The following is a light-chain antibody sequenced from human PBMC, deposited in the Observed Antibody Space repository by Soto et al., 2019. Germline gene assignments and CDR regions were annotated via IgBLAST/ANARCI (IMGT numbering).Light chain of an antibody. CDR1: SGDVGGYNY. V-gene: IGLV2-8*01. CDR3: SSYAGSDHRGV. J-gene: IGLJ1*01. Sequence: HSVLTQPPSASGSPGQSVTISCTGTSGDVGGYNYVSWYQQRPGEAPKLMIYEVNKRPSGVPDRFSGSKSGNTASLTVSGLQADDEADYYCSSYAGSDHRGVFGTGTKLTVL. CDR2: EVN.